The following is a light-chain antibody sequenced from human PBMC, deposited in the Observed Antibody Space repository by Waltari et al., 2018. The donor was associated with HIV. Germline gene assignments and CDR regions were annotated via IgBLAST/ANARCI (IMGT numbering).Light chain of an antibody. CDR1: ALPEQL. J-gene: IGLJ3*02. CDR3: QSADLSGTYVL. Sequence: SYDVTQPSSVSVSPGQKASLTCSGYALPEQLVYWYQQKPGQAPVLVRYQETPRPSGIPERFAGSSSATVATLTIRGGRTEDESDYHCQSADLSGTYVLFCEGSKLTVL. V-gene: IGLV3-25*03. CDR2: QET.